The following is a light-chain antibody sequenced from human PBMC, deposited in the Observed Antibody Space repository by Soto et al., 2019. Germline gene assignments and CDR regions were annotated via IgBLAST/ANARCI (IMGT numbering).Light chain of an antibody. CDR3: SSYTRTTLVV. Sequence: QSVLTQPASVSGSPGQSITISCTGSSSDVGGYNYVSWCQQHPGKAPKLMIYEVSNRPSGVSNRFSGSKSGNTASLTISGLQAEDEADYYCSSYTRTTLVVFGGGTKLTVL. CDR1: SSDVGGYNY. V-gene: IGLV2-14*01. J-gene: IGLJ2*01. CDR2: EVS.